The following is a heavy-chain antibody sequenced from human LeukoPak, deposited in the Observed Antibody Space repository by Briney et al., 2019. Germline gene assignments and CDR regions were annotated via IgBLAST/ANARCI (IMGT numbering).Heavy chain of an antibody. V-gene: IGHV4-39*07. CDR2: IYYSGST. J-gene: IGHJ4*02. CDR1: GGSISSSSCY. D-gene: IGHD3-22*01. CDR3: AQVVVNLYYFDY. Sequence: SETLSLTCTVSGGSISSSSCYWGWIRQPPGKGLEWIGSIYYSGSTYYNPSLKSRVTISVDTSKNQFSLKLSSVTAADTAVYYCAQVVVNLYYFDYWGQGTLVTVSS.